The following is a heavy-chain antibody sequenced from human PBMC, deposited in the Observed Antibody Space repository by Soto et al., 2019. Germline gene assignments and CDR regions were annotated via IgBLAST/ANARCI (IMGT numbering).Heavy chain of an antibody. Sequence: SETLSLTCTVSGGSISSYYWSWIRQPPGKGLEWIGYIYYSGSTNYNPSLKSRVTISVDTSKNQFSLKLSSVTAADTAVYYCARGLDYFDYWGQGTLVTVSS. CDR1: GGSISSYY. CDR2: IYYSGST. V-gene: IGHV4-59*01. CDR3: ARGLDYFDY. J-gene: IGHJ4*02. D-gene: IGHD6-19*01.